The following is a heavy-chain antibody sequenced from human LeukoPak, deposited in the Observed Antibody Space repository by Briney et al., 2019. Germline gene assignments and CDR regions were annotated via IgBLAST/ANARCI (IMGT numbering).Heavy chain of an antibody. CDR3: ARLPTYYYGSGSYYNYYYYYYMDV. V-gene: IGHV4-34*01. Sequence: SETLSLTCAIYGGSFSGYYWSWIRQPPGKGLEWIAEINHSGSTNYNPSLKSRVTISVDTSKNQFSLKLSSVTAADTAVYYCARLPTYYYGSGSYYNYYYYYYMDVWGKGTTVTISS. CDR2: INHSGST. D-gene: IGHD3-10*01. J-gene: IGHJ6*03. CDR1: GGSFSGYY.